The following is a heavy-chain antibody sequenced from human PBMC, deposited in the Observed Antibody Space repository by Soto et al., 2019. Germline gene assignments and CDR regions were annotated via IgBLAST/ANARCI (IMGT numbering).Heavy chain of an antibody. CDR3: AREGLLEQLVLRWLAFDP. J-gene: IGHJ5*02. V-gene: IGHV1-69*13. CDR2: IIPIFGTA. CDR1: GGTFSSYA. D-gene: IGHD6-6*01. Sequence: ASVKVSCKASGGTFSSYAISWVRQAPGQGLEWMGGIIPIFGTANYAQKFQGRVTITADESTRTAYMELSSLRSEDTAVYYCAREGLLEQLVLRWLAFDPWGQGTLVTVSS.